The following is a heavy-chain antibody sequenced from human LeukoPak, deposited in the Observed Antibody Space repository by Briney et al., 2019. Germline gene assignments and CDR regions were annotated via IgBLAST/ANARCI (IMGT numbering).Heavy chain of an antibody. V-gene: IGHV3-7*01. CDR3: ARSELSPSDFDY. CDR2: IKQDGSEK. Sequence: ETLSLTCTVSGGSISSYYWSWVRQAPGKGLEWVANIKQDGSEKYYVDSVKGRFTISRDNAKNSLYLQMNSLRAEDTAVYYCARSELSPSDFDYWGQGTLVTVSS. J-gene: IGHJ4*02. CDR1: GGSISSYY. D-gene: IGHD1-1*01.